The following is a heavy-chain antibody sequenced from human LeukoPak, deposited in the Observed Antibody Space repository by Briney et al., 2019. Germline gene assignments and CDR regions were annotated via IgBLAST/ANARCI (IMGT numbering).Heavy chain of an antibody. CDR1: GGSFSGYY. CDR3: ARGYQAVAGIGKYFQH. D-gene: IGHD6-19*01. Sequence: KPSETLSLTCAVYGGSFSGYYWSWIRQPPGKGLEWIGEINHSGSTNYNPSLKSRVTISVDTSKNQFSLKLSSVTAADTAVYYCARGYQAVAGIGKYFQHWGQGTLVTVSS. J-gene: IGHJ1*01. V-gene: IGHV4-34*01. CDR2: INHSGST.